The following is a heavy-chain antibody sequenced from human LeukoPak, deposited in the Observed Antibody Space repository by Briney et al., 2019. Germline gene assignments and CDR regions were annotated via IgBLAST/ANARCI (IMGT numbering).Heavy chain of an antibody. CDR1: GGTFSSYA. Sequence: ASVKVSCKASGGTFSSYAISWVRQAPGQGLEWMGGIIPIFGTANYAQKFQGRVTITADKSTSTAYMELSSLRSEDTAVYCCASLVHYYDSSGPTRVLDYWGQGTLVTVSS. CDR3: ASLVHYYDSSGPTRVLDY. V-gene: IGHV1-69*06. D-gene: IGHD3-22*01. CDR2: IIPIFGTA. J-gene: IGHJ4*02.